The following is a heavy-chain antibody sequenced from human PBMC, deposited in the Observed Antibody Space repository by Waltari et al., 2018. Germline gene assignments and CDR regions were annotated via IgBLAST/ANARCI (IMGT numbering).Heavy chain of an antibody. CDR3: ARESGYYDSSGYPPYYFDY. J-gene: IGHJ4*02. CDR1: VFTFIRSW. D-gene: IGHD3-22*01. CDR2: IKQDGSEK. Sequence: EVQLVESGGGLVQPGGSLRLSCAAAVFTFIRSWMSWVRRAPAPGLEWVANIKQDGSEKDYVDSVKGRFTISRDNAKNSLYLQMNSLRAEDTAVYYCARESGYYDSSGYPPYYFDYWGQGTLVTVSS. V-gene: IGHV3-7*01.